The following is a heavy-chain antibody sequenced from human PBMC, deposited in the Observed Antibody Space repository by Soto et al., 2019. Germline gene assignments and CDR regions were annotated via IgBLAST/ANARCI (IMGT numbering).Heavy chain of an antibody. V-gene: IGHV3-73*01. CDR2: IRSKANTYAT. Sequence: GVLRLSCAASGLPFSGSPIHWVRQASGKGLEWVGRIRSKANTYATAYATSVKGRFTISRDDSKNTTYLQMNSLKTEDTAVYFCTRPGFGDFVDPYDYGIDVWGQGTTVTVSS. D-gene: IGHD2-2*01. CDR3: TRPGFGDFVDPYDYGIDV. CDR1: GLPFSGSP. J-gene: IGHJ6*02.